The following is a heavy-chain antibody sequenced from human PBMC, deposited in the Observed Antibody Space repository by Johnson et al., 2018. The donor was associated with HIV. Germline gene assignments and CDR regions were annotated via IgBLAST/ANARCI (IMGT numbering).Heavy chain of an antibody. CDR1: GFSFSDHY. J-gene: IGHJ3*02. D-gene: IGHD5-24*01. CDR2: ISSSGSTI. CDR3: ARACRDGYTCDAFDI. Sequence: VQLVESGGGLVQPGGSLRLSCAASGFSFSDHYMDWVRQAPGKGLEWVSYISSSGSTIYYADSVNGRFTIARDNSKNTLYLQMNSLRVEDTAVYYCARACRDGYTCDAFDIWGQGTMVTVSS. V-gene: IGHV3-11*04.